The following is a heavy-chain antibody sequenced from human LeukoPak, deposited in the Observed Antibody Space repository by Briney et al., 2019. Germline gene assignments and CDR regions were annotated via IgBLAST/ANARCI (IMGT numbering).Heavy chain of an antibody. CDR2: IYYSGST. V-gene: IGHV4-59*01. D-gene: IGHD3-22*01. Sequence: SSETLSLTCTVSGGSISSYYWSWIRQPPGKGLEWIGYIYYSGSTNYNPSLKSRVTISVDTSKNQFSLKLSSVTAADTAVYYCARNCYDSSGYYQEVWGQGTLVTVSS. CDR1: GGSISSYY. CDR3: ARNCYDSSGYYQEV. J-gene: IGHJ4*02.